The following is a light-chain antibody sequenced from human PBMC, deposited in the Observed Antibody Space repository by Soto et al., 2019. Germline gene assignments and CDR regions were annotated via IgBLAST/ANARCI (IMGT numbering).Light chain of an antibody. CDR1: QSVSSY. J-gene: IGKJ4*01. CDR2: DAS. CDR3: QQRSNWPFLT. Sequence: EIVLTQSPATLSLSPGERATLSCRASQSVSSYLAWYQQQPGQAPRLLLYDASNRATGIPARFSGSGSGTDFTLTISSLEPEDFAVYYCQQRSNWPFLTFGGGTKVEIK. V-gene: IGKV3-11*01.